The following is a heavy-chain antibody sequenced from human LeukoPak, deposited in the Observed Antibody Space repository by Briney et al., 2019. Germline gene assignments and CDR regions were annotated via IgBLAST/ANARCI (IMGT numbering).Heavy chain of an antibody. D-gene: IGHD3-16*01. CDR1: GGMFTSSG. J-gene: IGHJ3*02. V-gene: IGHV1-69*01. CDR2: IMPGFGSP. CDR3: ARVMIHYDSGSFMENAFDI. Sequence: GASVKVSCKASGGMFTSSGVTWVRQAPGQGLEWMGGIMPGFGSPVFAQKFQGRVTITADGSTSTAYMELSSLRSEDTAIYYCARVMIHYDSGSFMENAFDIWGQGTVVTVSS.